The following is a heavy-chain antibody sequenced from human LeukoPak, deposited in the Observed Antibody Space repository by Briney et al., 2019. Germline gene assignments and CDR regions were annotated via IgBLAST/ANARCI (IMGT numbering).Heavy chain of an antibody. CDR1: GGSISSYY. D-gene: IGHD5-12*01. J-gene: IGHJ4*01. V-gene: IGHV4-59*01. Sequence: PSETLSLTCTVPGGSISSYYWSWIRQPPGKGLEWIGFIYYSGSANYNPSLRSRVTISVDTSKNQFSLKLTSVTAADTAVYYCARTGVVATSYFFDYWGHGTLVTVPS. CDR3: ARTGVVATSYFFDY. CDR2: IYYSGSA.